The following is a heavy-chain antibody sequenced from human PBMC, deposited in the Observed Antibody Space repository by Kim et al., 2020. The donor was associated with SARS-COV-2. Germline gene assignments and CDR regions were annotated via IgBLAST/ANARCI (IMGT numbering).Heavy chain of an antibody. CDR3: AAASSSSWYYYYYYGMDV. V-gene: IGHV3-23*01. D-gene: IGHD6-13*01. CDR2: ISGSGGST. Sequence: GGSLRLSCAASGFTFSSYAMSWVRQAPGKGLEWVSAISGSGGSTYYADSVKGRFTISRDNSKNTLYLQMNSLRAEDTAVYYCAAASSSSWYYYYYYGMDVWGQGTTVTVSS. CDR1: GFTFSSYA. J-gene: IGHJ6*02.